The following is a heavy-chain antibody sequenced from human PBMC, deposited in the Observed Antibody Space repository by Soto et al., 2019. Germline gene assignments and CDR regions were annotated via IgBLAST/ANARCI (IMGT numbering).Heavy chain of an antibody. CDR1: GFTFSDYG. D-gene: IGHD1-26*01. Sequence: PGGSLRLSCAASGFTFSDYGMHWVRQAPGKGLEWVAVIWYDGSIKYYGDSVKGRFTISRDNYKNTLYLQMNSLRAEDTAVFYSARDSRSGSYYLDYWGQGTPVTVSS. V-gene: IGHV3-33*01. CDR3: ARDSRSGSYYLDY. J-gene: IGHJ4*02. CDR2: IWYDGSIK.